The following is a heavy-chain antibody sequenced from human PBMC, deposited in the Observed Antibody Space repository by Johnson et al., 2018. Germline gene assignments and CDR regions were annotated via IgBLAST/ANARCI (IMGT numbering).Heavy chain of an antibody. J-gene: IGHJ3*02. CDR1: GFTFSTYA. CDR3: AKDLAWAGTTPRPDAFVI. CDR2: ISGAGGST. D-gene: IGHD4-17*01. Sequence: EVQLLESGGGLVQPGGSLRLSCAASGFTFSTYAMSWVRQAPGKGLEWVSAISGAGGSTYYAGSVKGRFTISRDNSKNTLYLQMNSLRAEDTAVFYCAKDLAWAGTTPRPDAFVIWGQGTMVPVSS. V-gene: IGHV3-23*01.